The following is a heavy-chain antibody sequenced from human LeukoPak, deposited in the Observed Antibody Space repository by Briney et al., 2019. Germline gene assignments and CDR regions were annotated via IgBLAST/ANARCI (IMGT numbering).Heavy chain of an antibody. CDR3: AREVTSTFDY. V-gene: IGHV3-74*01. D-gene: IGHD4-11*01. J-gene: IGHJ4*02. CDR1: GFTFSSYW. CDR2: INNDGSST. Sequence: PGGSLRLSCAASGFTFSSYWMHWVRQALGKGLVWVSHINNDGSSTSYADSVKGRFTISRDNAKNTLYLQMNSLRAEDTAVYYCAREVTSTFDYWGQGTLVTVSS.